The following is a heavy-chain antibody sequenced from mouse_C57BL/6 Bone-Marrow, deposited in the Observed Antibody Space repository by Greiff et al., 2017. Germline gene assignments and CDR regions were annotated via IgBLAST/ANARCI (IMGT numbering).Heavy chain of an antibody. Sequence: VHLVESGAELVKPGASVKMSCKASGYTFTTYPIEWMKQNHGKSLEWIGNFHPYNDDTKYNEKFKGKATLTVEKSSSTVYLELSRLTSDDSAVYCCARGGNYGGYYFDYWGQGTTLTVSS. CDR1: GYTFTTYP. D-gene: IGHD2-1*01. CDR3: ARGGNYGGYYFDY. V-gene: IGHV1-47*01. J-gene: IGHJ2*01. CDR2: FHPYNDDT.